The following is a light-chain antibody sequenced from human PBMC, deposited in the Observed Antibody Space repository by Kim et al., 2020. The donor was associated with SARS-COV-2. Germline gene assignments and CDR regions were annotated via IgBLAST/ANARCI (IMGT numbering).Light chain of an antibody. CDR2: YDS. Sequence: QGQRARITCGGNNIRSKSVRWYWQKPGQAPALVIYYDSDRPSGIAERLSGSNSGNTATRTISRVEAGDEADYYCQVWDSSSDHGVFGGGTQLTVL. J-gene: IGLJ2*01. V-gene: IGLV3-21*04. CDR1: NIRSKS. CDR3: QVWDSSSDHGV.